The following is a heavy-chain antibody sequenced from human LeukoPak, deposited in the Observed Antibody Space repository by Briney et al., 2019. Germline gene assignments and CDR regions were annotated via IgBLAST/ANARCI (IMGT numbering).Heavy chain of an antibody. V-gene: IGHV4-34*01. J-gene: IGHJ5*02. Sequence: PSETLSLSCAVYGGTFSGYYWSWIRQPPGKGLEWIGEINHSGGTNYNPSLKSRVTISVDTSKNQFSLKLSSVTAADTAVYYCARVVVPAATWFDPWGQGTLVTVSS. CDR3: ARVVVPAATWFDP. D-gene: IGHD2-2*01. CDR2: INHSGGT. CDR1: GGTFSGYY.